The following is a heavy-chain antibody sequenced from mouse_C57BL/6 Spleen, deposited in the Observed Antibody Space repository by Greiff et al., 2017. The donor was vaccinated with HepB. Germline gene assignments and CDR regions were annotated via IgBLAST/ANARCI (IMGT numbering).Heavy chain of an antibody. Sequence: EVQLQESGPGLVKPSQSLSLTCSVTGYSITSGYYWNWIRQFPGNKLEWMGYISYDGSNNYNPSLKNRISITRDTSKNQFFLKLNSVTTEDTATYYCAREFYYGNFSYWYFDVWGTGTTVTVSS. J-gene: IGHJ1*03. D-gene: IGHD2-1*01. CDR3: AREFYYGNFSYWYFDV. CDR1: GYSITSGYY. V-gene: IGHV3-6*01. CDR2: ISYDGSN.